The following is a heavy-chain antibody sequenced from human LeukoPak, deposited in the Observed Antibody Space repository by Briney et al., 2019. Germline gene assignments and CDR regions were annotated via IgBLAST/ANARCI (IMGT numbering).Heavy chain of an antibody. Sequence: GGSLTLSRAPSGFTFSIYEMNCVPHAPGKALEWGSYISNSGSTLYYADSVKGRFTISRDNAKNSLYLQMNSLRAEDTAVYYCARVPRYCSSTSCLYYDYMDVWGKGTTVTVSS. D-gene: IGHD2-2*01. J-gene: IGHJ6*03. CDR1: GFTFSIYE. CDR3: ARVPRYCSSTSCLYYDYMDV. V-gene: IGHV3-48*03. CDR2: ISNSGSTL.